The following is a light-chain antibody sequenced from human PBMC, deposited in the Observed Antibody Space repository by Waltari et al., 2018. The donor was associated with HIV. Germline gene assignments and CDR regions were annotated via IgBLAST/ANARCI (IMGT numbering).Light chain of an antibody. CDR2: YNN. CDR1: SSNIGSNT. Sequence: QSVLTQPPSASGTPGQRVTISCSGSSSNIGSNTVNWYQQLPGTSPKLLIYYNNRRPSGVPDRFSGSQSGTSASLAISGLQSEDEADYYCAAWDDSLMGVFGGGTRLTVL. V-gene: IGLV1-44*01. J-gene: IGLJ3*02. CDR3: AAWDDSLMGV.